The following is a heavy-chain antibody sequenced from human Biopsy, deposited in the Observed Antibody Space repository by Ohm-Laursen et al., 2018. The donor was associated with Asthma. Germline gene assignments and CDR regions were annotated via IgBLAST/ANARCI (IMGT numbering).Heavy chain of an antibody. CDR1: GGSMSSSSYY. D-gene: IGHD7-27*01. CDR3: ARHWDWGSFFDY. CDR2: ISYTGSA. V-gene: IGHV4-39*01. Sequence: SETLSLTCPVSGGSMSSSSYYWGWIRQPPGKGLEWMGSISYTGSAYHNPSLKSLVTISVDTSKNHFSLKLSSVTAADTAVYYCARHWDWGSFFDYWGQGTPVTVSS. J-gene: IGHJ4*02.